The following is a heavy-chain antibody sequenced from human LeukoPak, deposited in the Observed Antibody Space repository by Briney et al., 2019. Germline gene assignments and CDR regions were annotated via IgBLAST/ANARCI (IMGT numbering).Heavy chain of an antibody. Sequence: GGSLRLSCAASGFTFSSYSMNWVRQAPGKGLEWVSGISTSGGSTYYADSVKGRFTISRDNSKSTLSLQTNSLRAEDTAVYYCVKGSNFWVNWGQGTLVTVSS. D-gene: IGHD2-21*01. V-gene: IGHV3-23*01. CDR3: VKGSNFWVN. J-gene: IGHJ4*02. CDR2: ISTSGGST. CDR1: GFTFSSYS.